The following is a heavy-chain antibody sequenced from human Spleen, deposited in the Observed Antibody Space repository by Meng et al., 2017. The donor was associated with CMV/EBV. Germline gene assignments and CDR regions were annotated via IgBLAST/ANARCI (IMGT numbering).Heavy chain of an antibody. CDR3: ARVREQQLWLVGYYFDY. D-gene: IGHD5-18*01. J-gene: IGHJ4*02. CDR2: IHYSGNT. V-gene: IGHV4-39*07. Sequence: GSIRSSRYYWGWIRQPPGKGLEWIGSIHYSGNTYYNSAIRSRVTISIDTSKNQFSVKMSSVTAADTAVYYCARVREQQLWLVGYYFDYWGQGNLVTVS. CDR1: GSIRSSRYY.